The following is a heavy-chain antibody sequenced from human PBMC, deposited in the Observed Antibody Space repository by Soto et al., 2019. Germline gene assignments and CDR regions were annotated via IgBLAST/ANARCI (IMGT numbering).Heavy chain of an antibody. J-gene: IGHJ4*02. V-gene: IGHV3-21*06. D-gene: IGHD2-21*01. CDR2: ISSTTNYI. CDR1: GFTFNSYA. CDR3: ARESEDLTSNFDY. Sequence: GGSLRLSCAASGFTFNSYAMSWVRQAPGKGLEWVSSISSTTNYIYYGDSMKGRSTISRDNAKNSLYLEMNSLRAEDTAVYYCARESEDLTSNFDYWGQGTLVTVSS.